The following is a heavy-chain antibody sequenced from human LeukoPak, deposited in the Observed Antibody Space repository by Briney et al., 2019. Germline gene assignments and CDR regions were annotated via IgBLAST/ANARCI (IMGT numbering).Heavy chain of an antibody. CDR1: GFTFSSYS. CDR3: ARDEGIAAAAFDY. Sequence: GVSLRLSCAASGFTFSSYSMNWVRQAPGKGLEWVSSISSSSSYIYYADSVKGRFTISRDNAKNSLYLQMNSLRAEDTAVYYCARDEGIAAAAFDYWGQGTLVTVSS. CDR2: ISSSSSYI. V-gene: IGHV3-21*01. D-gene: IGHD6-13*01. J-gene: IGHJ4*02.